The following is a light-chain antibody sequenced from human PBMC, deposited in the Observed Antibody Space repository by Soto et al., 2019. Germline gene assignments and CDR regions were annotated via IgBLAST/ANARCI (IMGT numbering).Light chain of an antibody. J-gene: IGKJ1*01. CDR2: DAS. CDR3: QKYNSVPRT. CDR1: QSVSSY. Sequence: EIVLTQSPATPSLSRGGRATRCCRAGQSVSSYLAWYQQKPGQAPRLLIYDASNRATGIPARFSGSGSGTDFTLTISSLQPEDVGTYYCQKYNSVPRTFGQGTKVDIK. V-gene: IGKV3-11*01.